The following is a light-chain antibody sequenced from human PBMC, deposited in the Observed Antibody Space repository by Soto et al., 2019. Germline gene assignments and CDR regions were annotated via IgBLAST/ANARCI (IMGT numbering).Light chain of an antibody. Sequence: DIQMTQNTSSVSASVGDRVTITCRASQGISSSLAWYQQKPRKAPKLLIYAASTLQSGVSSRFSGSGSGTDFTLTISCLQPEDFTPYYCQLAKICPPPFGAGTKVAIK. CDR3: QLAKICPPP. V-gene: IGKV1-12*01. J-gene: IGKJ3*01. CDR2: AAS. CDR1: QGISSS.